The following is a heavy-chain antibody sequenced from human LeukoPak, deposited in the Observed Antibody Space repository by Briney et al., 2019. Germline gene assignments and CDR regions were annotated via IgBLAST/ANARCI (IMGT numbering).Heavy chain of an antibody. V-gene: IGHV3-66*02. CDR1: GFTIGGNY. CDR3: AREPPSPLAFDI. J-gene: IGHJ3*02. Sequence: GGSLRLSCAASGFTIGGNYMSWVRQPPGKGLEWVSFIYSGVGTYYSDSVKGRFTISRVNSKNTLYLEMKNLKTEDTAVYYCAREPPSPLAFDIWGQGTMVTVSS. CDR2: IYSGVGT.